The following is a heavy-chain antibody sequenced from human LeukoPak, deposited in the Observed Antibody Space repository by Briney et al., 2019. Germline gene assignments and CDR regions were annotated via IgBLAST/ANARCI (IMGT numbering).Heavy chain of an antibody. V-gene: IGHV3-53*01. CDR2: IYSGGST. CDR1: GFTVSSNY. J-gene: IGHJ6*03. D-gene: IGHD6-19*01. CDR3: ARDNSSLRKKTYYYYYMDV. Sequence: GSLLLSCAASGFTVSSNYMSWVRPAPGKGLEWVSVIYSGGSTYYADSVKGRFTISRDNSKNTLYLQMNSLRAEDTAVYYCARDNSSLRKKTYYYYYMDVWGKGTTVTVSS.